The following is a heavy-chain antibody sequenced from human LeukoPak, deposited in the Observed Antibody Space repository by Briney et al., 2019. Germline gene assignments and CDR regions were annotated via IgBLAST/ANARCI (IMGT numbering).Heavy chain of an antibody. CDR3: ARRAPPYHYYDSSGRTGYFDY. CDR1: GGSFSGYY. Sequence: SETLSLTCAVYGGSFSGYYWSWIRQPPGKGLERIGEINHSGSTNYNPSLKSRVTISVDTSKNQFSLKLSSVTAADTAVYYCARRAPPYHYYDSSGRTGYFDYWGQGTLVTVSS. V-gene: IGHV4-34*01. J-gene: IGHJ4*02. CDR2: INHSGST. D-gene: IGHD3-22*01.